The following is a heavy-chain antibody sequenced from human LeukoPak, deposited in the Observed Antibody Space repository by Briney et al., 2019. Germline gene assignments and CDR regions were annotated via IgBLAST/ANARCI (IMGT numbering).Heavy chain of an antibody. V-gene: IGHV3-23*01. CDR2: ISGSSGNT. Sequence: GGSLRLSCAASGFTFSNYAMNWVRQAPGKGLEWVSAISGSSGNTYYADSVKGRFTISRDNSKNTLYLQMNSLTADDTAVYYCVRGSIWSPDNWGQGTLVTVSS. CDR1: GFTFSNYA. D-gene: IGHD3-10*01. CDR3: VRGSIWSPDN. J-gene: IGHJ4*02.